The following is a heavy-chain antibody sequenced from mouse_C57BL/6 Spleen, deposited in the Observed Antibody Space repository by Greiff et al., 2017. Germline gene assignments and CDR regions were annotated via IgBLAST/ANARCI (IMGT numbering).Heavy chain of an antibody. D-gene: IGHD2-10*01. CDR2: IDPSDSYT. J-gene: IGHJ1*03. CDR3: ARSYYDPYWYFDV. CDR1: GYTFTSYW. Sequence: QVQLQQPGAELVRPGTSVKLSCKASGYTFTSYWMHWVKQRPGQGLEWIGVIDPSDSYTNYNQKFKGKATLTVDTSSSTAYMQLSSLTSEDSAVYYCARSYYDPYWYFDVWGTGTTVTVSS. V-gene: IGHV1-59*01.